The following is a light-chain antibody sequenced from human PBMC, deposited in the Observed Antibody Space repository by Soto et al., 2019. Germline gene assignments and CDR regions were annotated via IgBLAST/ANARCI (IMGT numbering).Light chain of an antibody. V-gene: IGKV1-39*01. CDR2: AAS. CDR1: QSISSY. CDR3: QQSYSTPRT. Sequence: DIQMTQSPSSLSASVGDRVTITCRASQSISSYLNWYQQKQGKXAKLLIYAASSLQSGVPSRFSGSGSGTDLTITISSLQPEDFETYYCQQSYSTPRTFGQGTKVDIK. J-gene: IGKJ1*01.